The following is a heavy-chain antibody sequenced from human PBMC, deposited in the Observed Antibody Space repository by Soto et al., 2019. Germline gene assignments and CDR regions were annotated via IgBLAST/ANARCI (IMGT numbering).Heavy chain of an antibody. D-gene: IGHD3-10*01. CDR2: INHSGST. J-gene: IGHJ5*02. CDR1: GGSFSGYY. CDR3: ARGNQYYYGSGSYYNNWFDP. V-gene: IGHV4-34*01. Sequence: SETLSLTCAVYGGSFSGYYRSWIRQPPGKGLEWIGEINHSGSTNYNPSLKSRVTISVDTSKNQFSLKLSSVTAADTAVYYCARGNQYYYGSGSYYNNWFDPWGQGTLVTVSS.